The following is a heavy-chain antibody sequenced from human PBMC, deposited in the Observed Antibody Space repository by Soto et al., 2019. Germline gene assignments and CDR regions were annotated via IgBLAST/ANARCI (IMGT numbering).Heavy chain of an antibody. CDR3: ARRIAARPYYYYMDV. CDR2: IYYSGST. D-gene: IGHD6-6*01. J-gene: IGHJ6*03. CDR1: GGSISSYY. Sequence: SETLSLTYTVSGGSISSYYWSWIRQPPGKGLEWIGYIYYSGSTNYNPSLKSRVTISVDTSKNQFSLKLSSVTAADTPVYYCARRIAARPYYYYMDVWGKGTTVTVSS. V-gene: IGHV4-59*01.